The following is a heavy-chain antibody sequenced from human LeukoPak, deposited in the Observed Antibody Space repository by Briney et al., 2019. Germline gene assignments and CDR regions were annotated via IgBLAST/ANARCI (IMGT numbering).Heavy chain of an antibody. Sequence: SVKVSCKASGGTFSNYAISWVRQAPGQGLEWMGRIIPILGIANYAQKFQGRVTITADKSTSTAYMELSSLRSEDTAVYYCARDRCSSTSCYVYYYYGMDVWGQGTTVTVSS. D-gene: IGHD2-2*01. CDR3: ARDRCSSTSCYVYYYYGMDV. J-gene: IGHJ6*02. CDR2: IIPILGIA. V-gene: IGHV1-69*04. CDR1: GGTFSNYA.